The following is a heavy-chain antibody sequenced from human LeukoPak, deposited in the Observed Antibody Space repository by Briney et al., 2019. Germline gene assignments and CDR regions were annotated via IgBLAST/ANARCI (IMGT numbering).Heavy chain of an antibody. CDR3: ARHNGVSYLDY. J-gene: IGHJ4*02. D-gene: IGHD2-8*01. CDR2: IHHSGDT. CDR1: GVSFISSY. Sequence: SETLSLTCTVSGVSFISSYWSWVRQPPGKGLEYIGFIHHSGDTKYNPSLKSRVTISVDTSKSQFSLRLSSVTAADSAVYYCARHNGVSYLDYWAQGTLVTASS. V-gene: IGHV4-59*01.